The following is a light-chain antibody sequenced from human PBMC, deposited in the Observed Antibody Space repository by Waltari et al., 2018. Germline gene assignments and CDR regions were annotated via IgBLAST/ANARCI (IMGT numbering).Light chain of an antibody. Sequence: QSALTQPASVSGSPGQSITISCTGTSSDVGNYNLISWYQQYPDTAPKLMIYEVSKRPSGVSSRVSGSKSGNTASLTISELQAEDEAEYYCCSYAGYTSLLFGGGTKLTVL. CDR1: SSDVGNYNL. V-gene: IGLV2-23*02. J-gene: IGLJ2*01. CDR3: CSYAGYTSLL. CDR2: EVS.